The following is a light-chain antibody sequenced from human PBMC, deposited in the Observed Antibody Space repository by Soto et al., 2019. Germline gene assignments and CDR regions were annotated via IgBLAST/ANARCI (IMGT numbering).Light chain of an antibody. CDR3: QQYNSYLTWT. J-gene: IGKJ1*01. CDR2: KAS. CDR1: QTISSW. V-gene: IGKV1-5*03. Sequence: DIQMTQSPSTLSGSVGDRVTITCRASQTISSWLARYQQKPGKAPKLLIYKASTLKSGVPSRFSGSGSGTEFTLTISSLQPDDFATYYCQQYNSYLTWTFGQGTKVDI.